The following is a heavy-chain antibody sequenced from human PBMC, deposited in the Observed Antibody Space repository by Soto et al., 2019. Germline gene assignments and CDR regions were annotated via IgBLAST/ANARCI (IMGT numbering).Heavy chain of an antibody. V-gene: IGHV1-69*18. Sequence: QVQLVQSGAEVKTPGSSVKVSCKASGGTFSSYSINWVRQAPGQGLEWMGRLIPMFGTTDYAQRFQGRVTFTADESTSTASMEVTKLTSEDTAVYYCAREVVLTFTRFYDMDVWGQGTTVTVSS. D-gene: IGHD3-9*01. CDR1: GGTFSSYS. J-gene: IGHJ6*02. CDR2: LIPMFGTT. CDR3: AREVVLTFTRFYDMDV.